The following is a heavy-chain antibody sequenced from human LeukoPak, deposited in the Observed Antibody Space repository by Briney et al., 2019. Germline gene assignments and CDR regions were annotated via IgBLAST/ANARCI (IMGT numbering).Heavy chain of an antibody. J-gene: IGHJ3*02. CDR2: IGIAGDT. D-gene: IGHD5/OR15-5a*01. V-gene: IGHV3-13*01. CDR3: IRGGIQVSGIDAFDI. Sequence: GGSLRLSCAASGFTFSSYDMHWVRQAPGKGLEWVSAIGIAGDTYYPDPVKGRFTISRENAKNSMYLQMNSLKDGDTAVYYCIRGGIQVSGIDAFDIWGQGTMVTVSS. CDR1: GFTFSSYD.